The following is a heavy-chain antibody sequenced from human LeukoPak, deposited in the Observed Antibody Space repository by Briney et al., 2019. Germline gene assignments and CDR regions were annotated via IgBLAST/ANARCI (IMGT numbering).Heavy chain of an antibody. CDR3: ARRRAAGQGYFDY. V-gene: IGHV4-30-4*01. J-gene: IGHJ4*02. Sequence: PSETLSLTCTVSGGSISSGDYYWSWIRQPPGKGLEWIGYIYYSGSTYYNPSLKSRVTISVDTSKNQFSLKLSSVTAADTAVYYCARRRAAGQGYFDYWGQGTLVTVSS. CDR1: GGSISSGDYY. CDR2: IYYSGST. D-gene: IGHD6-13*01.